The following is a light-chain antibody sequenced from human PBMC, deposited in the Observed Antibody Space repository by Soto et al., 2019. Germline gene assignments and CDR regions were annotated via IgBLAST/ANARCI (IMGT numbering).Light chain of an antibody. J-gene: IGKJ5*01. CDR3: QQANSFPIT. CDR1: QNIYSN. V-gene: IGKV3-15*01. CDR2: RAS. Sequence: ITLTQSPSPVSVTQGETVTLSCRASQNIYSNLGWYQQRPGQAPRLIIYRASTRATGIPARFSGSGSGTEFTLTINSLQSEDFATYYCQQANSFPITFGQGTRLEI.